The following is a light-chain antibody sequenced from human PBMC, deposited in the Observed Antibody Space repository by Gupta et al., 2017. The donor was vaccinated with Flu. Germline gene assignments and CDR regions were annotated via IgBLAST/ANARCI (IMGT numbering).Light chain of an antibody. Sequence: SSLSTSVGDTITITFRASQSINNYLNWYQQEPVKAPKLLIYAASSWQRGVPSRFSGSGLGIDFTLTISSLQPEDFAPYYCQQTDNTHSPTFGQGTRLETK. CDR3: QQTDNTHSPT. CDR2: AAS. J-gene: IGKJ2*01. V-gene: IGKV1-39*01. CDR1: QSINNY.